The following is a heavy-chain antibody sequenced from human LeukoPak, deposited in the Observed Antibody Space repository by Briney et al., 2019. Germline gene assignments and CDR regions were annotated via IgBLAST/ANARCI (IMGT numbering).Heavy chain of an antibody. CDR1: GGSISSSSYY. Sequence: SETLSLTCTVSGGSISSSSYYWGWIRQPPGKGLEWIGSIYYSGSTYYNPSLKSRVTISVDTSKNQFSLKLSSVTAADTAAYYCARRSGSYPYYFDYWGQGTLVTVSS. CDR3: ARRSGSYPYYFDY. J-gene: IGHJ4*02. CDR2: IYYSGST. D-gene: IGHD1-26*01. V-gene: IGHV4-39*01.